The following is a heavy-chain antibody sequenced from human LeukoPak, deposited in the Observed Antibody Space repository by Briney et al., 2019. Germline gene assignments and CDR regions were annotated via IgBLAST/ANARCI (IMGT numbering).Heavy chain of an antibody. CDR2: IYYSGST. J-gene: IGHJ4*02. V-gene: IGHV4-31*03. CDR3: ARGGDTFGGVIAVSY. D-gene: IGHD3-16*02. CDR1: GGSISSGGYY. Sequence: TLSLTCTVSGGSISSGGYYWSWIRQHPGKVLKWIGYIYYSGSTYYNPSLKSRVTISVDTSKNQFSLKLSSVTAADTAVYYCARGGDTFGGVIAVSYWGQGTLVTVSS.